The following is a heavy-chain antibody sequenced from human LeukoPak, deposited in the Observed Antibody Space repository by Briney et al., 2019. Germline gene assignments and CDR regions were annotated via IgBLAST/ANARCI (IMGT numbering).Heavy chain of an antibody. CDR2: INPGGGST. CDR3: ARRSGGANLYWYFDL. CDR1: GYTFTSYY. V-gene: IGHV1-46*01. Sequence: ASVKVSCKASGYTFTSYYMHWVRQAPGQGLEWMGIINPGGGSTSYAQKFQGRVTMTRDTSTSTVYMELSSLRSEDTAVYYCARRSGGANLYWYFDLWGRGTLVTVSS. J-gene: IGHJ2*01. D-gene: IGHD1-26*01.